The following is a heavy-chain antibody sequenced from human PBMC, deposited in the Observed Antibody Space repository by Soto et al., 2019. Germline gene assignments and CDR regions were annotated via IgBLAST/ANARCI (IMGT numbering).Heavy chain of an antibody. J-gene: IGHJ6*03. CDR3: ARGAAAGYSYFYYMDV. CDR1: GYGFSNYV. V-gene: IGHV1-18*01. D-gene: IGHD6-13*01. Sequence: QVQLAQSGPEVKKPGASVKVSCKASGYGFSNYVVTWVRQAPGQGLEWVGRVDPDNVHTKYAQRFQGRVTMTTDTATNTAYMELRSLRSDDTAVYYCARGAAAGYSYFYYMDVWGKGTTVTVSS. CDR2: VDPDNVHT.